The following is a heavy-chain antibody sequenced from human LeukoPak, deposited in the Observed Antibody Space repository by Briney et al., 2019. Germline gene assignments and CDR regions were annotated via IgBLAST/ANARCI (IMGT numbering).Heavy chain of an antibody. D-gene: IGHD3-10*01. CDR3: ARVAGGIYGSGSYLDY. J-gene: IGHJ4*02. CDR1: GYTFTGYY. Sequence: ASVKVSCKASGYTFTGYYKHWMRQAPGQGLEWMGWINPNSGGTNYAQKFQGWVTMTRDTSISTAYMELSRLRSDDTAVYYCARVAGGIYGSGSYLDYWGQGTLVTVSS. CDR2: INPNSGGT. V-gene: IGHV1-2*04.